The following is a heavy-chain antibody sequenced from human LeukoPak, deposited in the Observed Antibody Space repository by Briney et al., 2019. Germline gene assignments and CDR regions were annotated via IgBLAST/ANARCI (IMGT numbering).Heavy chain of an antibody. Sequence: PGGSLRLSCAASGFTFSDYWMSWVRQAPGKGLEWVVNIKQDGSEKYYVDSVKGRFTISRDNAKNSLYLQMNSLRAEDTAVYYCARGPRGYSYAWGYWGQGTLATVSS. CDR2: IKQDGSEK. D-gene: IGHD5-18*01. V-gene: IGHV3-7*05. J-gene: IGHJ4*02. CDR1: GFTFSDYW. CDR3: ARGPRGYSYAWGY.